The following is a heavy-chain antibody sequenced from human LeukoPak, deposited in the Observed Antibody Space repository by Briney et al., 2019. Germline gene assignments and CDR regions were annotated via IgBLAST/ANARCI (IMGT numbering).Heavy chain of an antibody. J-gene: IGHJ4*02. CDR3: ARERDRGTDVADHFDH. D-gene: IGHD6-19*01. Sequence: GGSLRLSCATSGFSFSTYSMAWVRQAPGRGLEWVSVISGGGYIVYADSVKGRFTISRDNSENTVYLQMNSLRAEDTAIYYCARERDRGTDVADHFDHWGQATLVTVSS. V-gene: IGHV3-23*01. CDR2: ISGGGYI. CDR1: GFSFSTYS.